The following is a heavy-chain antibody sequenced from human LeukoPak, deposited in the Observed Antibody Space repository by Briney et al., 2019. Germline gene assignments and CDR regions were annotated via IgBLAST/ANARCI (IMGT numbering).Heavy chain of an antibody. J-gene: IGHJ4*02. CDR1: GGSISSYY. Sequence: PSETLSLTCAVSGGSISSYYWSWIRQPPGKGLEWIGYIYYSGSTNYNPSLKSRVTISVDTSKNQFSLKLSSGTAADTAVYYCARKLAALDYWGQGTLVTVSS. CDR3: ARKLAALDY. CDR2: IYYSGST. D-gene: IGHD6-6*01. V-gene: IGHV4-59*01.